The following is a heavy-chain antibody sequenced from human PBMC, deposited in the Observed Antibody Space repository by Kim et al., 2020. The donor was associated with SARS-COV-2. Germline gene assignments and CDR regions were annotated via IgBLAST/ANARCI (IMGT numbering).Heavy chain of an antibody. Sequence: SETLSLTCAVYGGSFSGYYWSWIRQPPGKGLEWIGEINHSGSTNYNPSLKSRVTISVDTSKNQFSLKLSSVTAADTAVYYCARGPPYYYGSGSRLYYYYGMDVWDQGTTVTVSS. J-gene: IGHJ6*02. CDR3: ARGPPYYYGSGSRLYYYYGMDV. CDR2: INHSGST. D-gene: IGHD3-10*01. V-gene: IGHV4-34*01. CDR1: GGSFSGYY.